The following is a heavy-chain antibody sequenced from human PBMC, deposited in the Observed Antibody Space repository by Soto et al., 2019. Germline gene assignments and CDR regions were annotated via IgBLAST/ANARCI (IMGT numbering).Heavy chain of an antibody. Sequence: GGSLRLSCAASGFAFSNYAMSWVRQSPGKGLEWISSLTGGGDNPHYAESVKGRFTISRDNSKSTLFLQINSLSDGDTAVSYCASGGSGWYPFYYWGQGTLVTVYS. CDR1: GFAFSNYA. J-gene: IGHJ4*02. V-gene: IGHV3-23*01. D-gene: IGHD6-19*01. CDR3: ASGGSGWYPFYY. CDR2: LTGGGDNP.